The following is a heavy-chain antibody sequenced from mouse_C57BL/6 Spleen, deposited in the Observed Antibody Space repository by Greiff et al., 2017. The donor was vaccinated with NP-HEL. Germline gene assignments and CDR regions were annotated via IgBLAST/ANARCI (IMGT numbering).Heavy chain of an antibody. J-gene: IGHJ1*03. CDR3: ARSGGLGQGYFDV. CDR1: GYTFTSYW. V-gene: IGHV1-50*01. D-gene: IGHD4-1*01. Sequence: VQLQQSGAELVKPGASVKLSCKASGYTFTSYWMQWVKQRPGQGLEWIGEIDPSDSYTNYNQKFKGKATLTVDTSSSTAYMQLSSLTSEDSAVYYCARSGGLGQGYFDVWGTGTTVTVSS. CDR2: IDPSDSYT.